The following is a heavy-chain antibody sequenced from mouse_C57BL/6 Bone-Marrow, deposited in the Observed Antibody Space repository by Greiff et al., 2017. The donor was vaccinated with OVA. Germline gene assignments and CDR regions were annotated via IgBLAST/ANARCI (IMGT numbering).Heavy chain of an antibody. J-gene: IGHJ2*01. CDR1: GYTFTSYG. D-gene: IGHD3-3*01. V-gene: IGHV1-81*01. CDR3: ARAKGRGY. CDR2: IYPRSGNT. Sequence: VQGVESGAELARPGASVKLSCKASGYTFTSYGISWVKQRPGQGLEWIGEIYPRSGNTYYNEKFKGKATLTADKSSSTAYMELRSLTSEDSAVYFCARAKGRGYWGQGTTLTVSS.